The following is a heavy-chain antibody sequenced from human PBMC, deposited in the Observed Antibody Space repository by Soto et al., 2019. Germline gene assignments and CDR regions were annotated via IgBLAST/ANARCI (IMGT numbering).Heavy chain of an antibody. Sequence: GGSLRLSCAASGFTFSSYSMNWVRQAPGKGLEWVSSISSSSSYIYYADSVKGRFTISRDNAKNSLYLQMNSLRAEDTAVYYFASSSLGLVGATTGFDYWGQGTLVTVSS. CDR3: ASSSLGLVGATTGFDY. CDR1: GFTFSSYS. D-gene: IGHD1-26*01. V-gene: IGHV3-21*01. CDR2: ISSSSSYI. J-gene: IGHJ4*02.